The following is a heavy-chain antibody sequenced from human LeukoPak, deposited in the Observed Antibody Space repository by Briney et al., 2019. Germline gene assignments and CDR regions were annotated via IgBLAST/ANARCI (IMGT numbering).Heavy chain of an antibody. Sequence: GGSLRLSCAASGLTFSSYSMNWVRQAPGKGLEWVSYISASSGSIYYADSVRGRFTISRDNAKNSLYLQMNGLRAEDTAVYYCASQQLVLDYWGQGTLVTVSS. D-gene: IGHD6-13*01. CDR3: ASQQLVLDY. CDR1: GLTFSSYS. J-gene: IGHJ4*02. CDR2: ISASSGSI. V-gene: IGHV3-48*01.